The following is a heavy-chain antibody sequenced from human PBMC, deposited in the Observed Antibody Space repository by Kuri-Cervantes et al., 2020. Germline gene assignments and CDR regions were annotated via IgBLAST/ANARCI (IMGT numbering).Heavy chain of an antibody. CDR2: IYHSGST. CDR3: ASLAVADPFDY. D-gene: IGHD6-19*01. Sequence: SQTLSLTCAVFGYSISSGYYWGWIRQPPGKGLEWIGSIYHSGSTYYNPSLKSRVTISVDTSNNQFSLKLSSVTAADTAVYYCASLAVADPFDYWGQGTPVTVSS. CDR1: GYSISSGYY. V-gene: IGHV4-38-2*01. J-gene: IGHJ4*02.